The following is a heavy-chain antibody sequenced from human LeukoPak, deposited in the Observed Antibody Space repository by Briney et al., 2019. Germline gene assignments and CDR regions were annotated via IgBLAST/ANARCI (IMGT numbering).Heavy chain of an antibody. J-gene: IGHJ4*02. D-gene: IGHD2-2*01. CDR1: GFTFGEYG. Sequence: GGSLRLSCTASGFTFGEYGLSWVRQAPGKGLEWLGFIRNQAHGGTTEYATSVKGRFTFSRDDSKRIAYLQMDSLKTEDTAVYFCTRDGWRTMPPRYWGQGTLVPVSS. V-gene: IGHV3-49*04. CDR3: TRDGWRTMPPRY. CDR2: IRNQAHGGTT.